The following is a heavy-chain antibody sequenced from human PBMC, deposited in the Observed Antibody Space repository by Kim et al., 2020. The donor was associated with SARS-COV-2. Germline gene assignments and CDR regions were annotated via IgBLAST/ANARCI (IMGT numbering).Heavy chain of an antibody. V-gene: IGHV1-3*01. CDR3: ARDWMTCGFDY. D-gene: IGHD2-21*01. J-gene: IGHJ4*02. Sequence: SQKFQGRVTITKDIDANTAYMDLSGLKSEDTAVYYCARDWMTCGFDYWGQGTLVTVSS.